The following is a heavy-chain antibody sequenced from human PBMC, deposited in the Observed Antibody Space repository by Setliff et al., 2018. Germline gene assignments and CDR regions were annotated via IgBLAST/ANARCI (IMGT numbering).Heavy chain of an antibody. CDR3: ARVGGRRLVTIPGGFDL. V-gene: IGHV1-18*01. CDR1: GYIFTDYG. J-gene: IGHJ3*01. D-gene: IGHD2-21*02. CDR2: SSVNGNT. Sequence: ASVKVSCKASGYIFTDYGVTWVRQAPGQGLEWIGWSSVNGNTKYVEKFQGRVSMTTDTSTTTAYMELTNLKSVDTAVYYCARVGGRRLVTIPGGFDLWGQGTMVTVSS.